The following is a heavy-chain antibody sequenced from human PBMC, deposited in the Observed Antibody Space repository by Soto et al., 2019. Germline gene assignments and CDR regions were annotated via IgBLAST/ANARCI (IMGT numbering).Heavy chain of an antibody. D-gene: IGHD1-20*01. CDR2: ISGSGGST. J-gene: IGHJ6*02. CDR1: GFTFSSYS. V-gene: IGHV3-23*01. Sequence: GGSLRLSCAASGFTFSSYSMSWVRQAPGKGLEWVSAISGSGGSTYYADSVKGRFTISSDNSNNTLYLQMNSLRAEDTAVYYCAKTPAYNPKDSSYGMDVWGQGTTVTLS. CDR3: AKTPAYNPKDSSYGMDV.